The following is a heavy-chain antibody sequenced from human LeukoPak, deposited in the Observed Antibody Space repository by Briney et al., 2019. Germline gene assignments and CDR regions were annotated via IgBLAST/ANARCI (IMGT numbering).Heavy chain of an antibody. D-gene: IGHD3-10*01. CDR2: VYNNGRT. V-gene: IGHV4-59*01. Sequence: PSETLSLTCTVSGGSINDYHWTWIRQPPGKGLEYIGYVYNNGRTFYNPSLKSRVTMSADTSKKQFSLILTSVTAADTAVYYCARGAGGCRFDPWGQGTLVTVSS. CDR3: ARGAGGCRFDP. J-gene: IGHJ5*02. CDR1: GGSINDYH.